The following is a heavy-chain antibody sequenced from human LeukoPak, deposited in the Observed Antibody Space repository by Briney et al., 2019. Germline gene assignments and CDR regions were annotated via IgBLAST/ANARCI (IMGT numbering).Heavy chain of an antibody. J-gene: IGHJ4*02. Sequence: PSETLSLTCTVSGGSISSSSYYWGWIRQPPGKGLEWIGSIYYSGSTYYNPSPKSRVTISVDTSKNQFSLKLSSVTAADTAVYYCAREEGQQWLVNYWGQGTLVTVSS. CDR3: AREEGQQWLVNY. CDR1: GGSISSSSYY. V-gene: IGHV4-39*02. CDR2: IYYSGST. D-gene: IGHD6-19*01.